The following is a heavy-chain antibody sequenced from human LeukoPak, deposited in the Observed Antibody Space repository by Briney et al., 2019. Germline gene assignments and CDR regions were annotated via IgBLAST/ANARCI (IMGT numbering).Heavy chain of an antibody. CDR3: STSSYSSSSL. J-gene: IGHJ4*02. CDR2: INHDASEK. Sequence: GGSLRLSCTASGLTFTNYWMIWVRQAPGKGLEWVANINHDASEKYYVGSVEGRFTISRDNAKNSLFLQMNSLRAQETGVYYSSTSSYSSSSLWGQGTLVTVSS. CDR1: GLTFTNYW. V-gene: IGHV3-7*01. D-gene: IGHD6-6*01.